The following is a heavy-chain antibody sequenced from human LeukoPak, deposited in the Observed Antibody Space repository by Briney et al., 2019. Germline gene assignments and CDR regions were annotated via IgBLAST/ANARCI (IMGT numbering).Heavy chain of an antibody. Sequence: GGSLRLSCGASRFIFSNYAMTWVRQAPGKGLEWVSSISSSSSYIYYADSVKGRFTISRDNAKNSLYLQMNSLRAEDTAVYYCARGPSGYHNTGGQGTLVTVSS. CDR1: RFIFSNYA. CDR2: ISSSSSYI. V-gene: IGHV3-21*01. CDR3: ARGPSGYHNT. J-gene: IGHJ4*02. D-gene: IGHD5-12*01.